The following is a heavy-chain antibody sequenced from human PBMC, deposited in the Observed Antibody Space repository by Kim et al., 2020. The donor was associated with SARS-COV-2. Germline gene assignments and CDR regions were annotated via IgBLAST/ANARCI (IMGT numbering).Heavy chain of an antibody. CDR2: ISYDGSNK. D-gene: IGHD3-22*01. CDR1: GFTFSSYA. J-gene: IGHJ6*02. Sequence: GGSLRLSCAASGFTFSSYAMHWVRQAPGKGLEWVAVISYDGSNKYYADSVKGRFTISRDNSKNTLYLQMNSLRAEDTAVYYCASSYDSSGYYRGLDYYYGMDVWGQGTTVTVSS. V-gene: IGHV3-30*04. CDR3: ASSYDSSGYYRGLDYYYGMDV.